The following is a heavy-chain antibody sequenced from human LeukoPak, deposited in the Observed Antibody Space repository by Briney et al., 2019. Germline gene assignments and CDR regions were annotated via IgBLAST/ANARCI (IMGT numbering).Heavy chain of an antibody. Sequence: SETLSLTCTVSNGSMTNNYWSWIRQPPGKGLEWIGYVYSSGSTIYIPSLKSRVTILIDTSKNQFSLKLSSVTAADTAVYYCARERVEGRTYQLLGDNNWFDPWGQGTLVTVSS. D-gene: IGHD2-2*01. V-gene: IGHV4-59*12. CDR3: ARERVEGRTYQLLGDNNWFDP. J-gene: IGHJ5*02. CDR2: VYSSGST. CDR1: NGSMTNNY.